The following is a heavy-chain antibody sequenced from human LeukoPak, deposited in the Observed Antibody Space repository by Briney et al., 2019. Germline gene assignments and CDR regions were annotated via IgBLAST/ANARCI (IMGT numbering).Heavy chain of an antibody. Sequence: SETLSLTCTVSGGSISSYYWSWIRQPAGKGLEWIGRIYTSGSTNYNPSLKSRVTISVDTSKNQFSLKLSSVTAADTAVYYCARDYYDSSGGWFDPWGQGTLVTVSS. CDR2: IYTSGST. D-gene: IGHD3-22*01. J-gene: IGHJ5*02. CDR1: GGSISSYY. CDR3: ARDYYDSSGGWFDP. V-gene: IGHV4-4*07.